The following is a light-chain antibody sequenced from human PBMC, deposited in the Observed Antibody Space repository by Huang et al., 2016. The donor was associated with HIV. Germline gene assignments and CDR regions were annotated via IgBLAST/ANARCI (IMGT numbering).Light chain of an antibody. CDR1: QSVYSSSTSKNY. CDR2: WAS. Sequence: DIIMTQSPDYLTVSLGERATLHCRSSQSVYSSSTSKNYMAGFQQKPGQPPRLLLFWASTREAGVPDRFSGSGSGTHFTLTIANLEAEDAAIYYCQQYYSSPQTFGQGTRVEVK. J-gene: IGKJ1*01. CDR3: QQYYSSPQT. V-gene: IGKV4-1*01.